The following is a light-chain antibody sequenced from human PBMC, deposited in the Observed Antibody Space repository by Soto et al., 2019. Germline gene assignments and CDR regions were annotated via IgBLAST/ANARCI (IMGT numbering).Light chain of an antibody. CDR2: AAS. CDR3: HQYDNAPQT. J-gene: IGKJ2*01. V-gene: IGKV3-20*01. Sequence: EIMLMQSPGTLSLSPGERATLSCRASQTLKRTYIAWYQQKPGQAPRVLIYAASKRAAGTPDRFSGSGSGTDFSLTISRLEPEDFAVYYCHQYDNAPQTFGQGTKVDI. CDR1: QTLKRTY.